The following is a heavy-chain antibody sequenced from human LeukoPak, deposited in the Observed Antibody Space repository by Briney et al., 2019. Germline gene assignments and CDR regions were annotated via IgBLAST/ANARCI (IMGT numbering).Heavy chain of an antibody. CDR1: GGSISSYY. D-gene: IGHD3-22*01. J-gene: IGHJ3*02. Sequence: SETLSLTCTVSGGSISSYYWSWIRQPPGKGLEWIGYIYYSGSTNYNPSLKSRVTISVDTSKNQFSLRLSSVTAADTAVYFCARGPYSYDSSGAFDIWGQGTMVTVSS. CDR3: ARGPYSYDSSGAFDI. CDR2: IYYSGST. V-gene: IGHV4-59*08.